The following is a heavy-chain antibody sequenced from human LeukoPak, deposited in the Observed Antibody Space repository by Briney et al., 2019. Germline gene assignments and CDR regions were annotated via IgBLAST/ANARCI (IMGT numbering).Heavy chain of an antibody. D-gene: IGHD6-19*01. J-gene: IGHJ4*02. V-gene: IGHV3-23*01. Sequence: PGGSLRLSCAASGFIFSNYAMNWVRQAPGKGLEWASGISYTGMSTYYADSVKGRFTISRDNSKNTLYLQMSSLRAEDTAVYYCAKDFKSSGWYVLPYFDYWGQGTLVTVSS. CDR2: ISYTGMST. CDR1: GFIFSNYA. CDR3: AKDFKSSGWYVLPYFDY.